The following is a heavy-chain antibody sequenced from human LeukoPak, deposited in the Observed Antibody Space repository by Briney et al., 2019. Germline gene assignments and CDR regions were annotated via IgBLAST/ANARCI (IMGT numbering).Heavy chain of an antibody. D-gene: IGHD3-9*01. Sequence: ASVKVSCKASGYTFVDYYMHWVRQAPGQGLEWMGWINLNSGGTNYAQNFQGRVTMTRDTSINTAYMELSRLRSDDTAVFYCATFFYNDPYFDTLDVWGQGTTVTVSS. J-gene: IGHJ6*02. CDR1: GYTFVDYY. CDR3: ATFFYNDPYFDTLDV. V-gene: IGHV1-2*02. CDR2: INLNSGGT.